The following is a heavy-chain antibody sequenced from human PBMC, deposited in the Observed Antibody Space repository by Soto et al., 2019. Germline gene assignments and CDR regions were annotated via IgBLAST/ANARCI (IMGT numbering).Heavy chain of an antibody. CDR2: IIPIFGTP. CDR3: ARDRDDYGSGNYYNRIDF. Sequence: QVQLVQSGAEVKKPGSSVKVSCKASGGIFSTYAISWLRQAPGQGLEWMGGIIPIFGTPNYAQRFQGRGTITADETTNTSYMELSRLKSEDTAVYYCARDRDDYGSGNYYNRIDFWGQGTLVTVSS. J-gene: IGHJ4*02. D-gene: IGHD3-10*01. V-gene: IGHV1-69*01. CDR1: GGIFSTYA.